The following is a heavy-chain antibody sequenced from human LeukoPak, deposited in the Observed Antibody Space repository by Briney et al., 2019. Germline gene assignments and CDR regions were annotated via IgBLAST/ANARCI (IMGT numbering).Heavy chain of an antibody. CDR1: GFTFTHYA. CDR2: ISASGSTI. J-gene: IGHJ4*02. D-gene: IGHD4-17*01. CDR3: AKGHGDWGGNYLDH. V-gene: IGHV3-23*01. Sequence: GGSLRLSCIASGFTFTHYAMAWVRQAPGKGLEWVSDISASGSTIHYADSVKGRFTVSRDNSKNTVFLEMISLRVEDTALYHCAKGHGDWGGNYLDHWGQGAQVTVSS.